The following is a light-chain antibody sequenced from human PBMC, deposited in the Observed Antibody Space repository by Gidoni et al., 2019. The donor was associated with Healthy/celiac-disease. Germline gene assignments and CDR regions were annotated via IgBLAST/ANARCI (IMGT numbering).Light chain of an antibody. CDR2: DAS. Sequence: EIVLTQSPATLSLSPGERATLSCRASQSVSSYLAWYQQKPGQAPRLLIYDASNRATGIPARFSGSGSGTDFTLTISSLEPEDFAVYYCQQRSNWPPFMYTFXQXTKLETK. CDR1: QSVSSY. V-gene: IGKV3-11*01. CDR3: QQRSNWPPFMYT. J-gene: IGKJ2*01.